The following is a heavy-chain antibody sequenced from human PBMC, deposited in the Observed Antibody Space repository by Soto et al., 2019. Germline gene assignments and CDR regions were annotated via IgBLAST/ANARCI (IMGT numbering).Heavy chain of an antibody. CDR2: IIPIFGTA. J-gene: IGHJ4*02. CDR3: AKVTRYTSPDY. CDR1: GGTFSSYA. V-gene: IGHV1-69*13. D-gene: IGHD6-13*01. Sequence: SVKVSCKASGGTFSSYAISWVRQAPGQGLEWMGGIIPIFGTANYAQKFQGRVTITADESTSTAYMELSSLRSDDTAVYYCAKVTRYTSPDYWGQGTLVTVAS.